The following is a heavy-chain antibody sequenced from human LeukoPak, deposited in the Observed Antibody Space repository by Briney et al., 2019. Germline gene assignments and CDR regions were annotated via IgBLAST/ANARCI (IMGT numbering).Heavy chain of an antibody. Sequence: GGSLRLSCAASGFTFSSYAMHWVRQAPGKGLEWVSVIYSGGSPYYADSVKGRFTISRDNSKNTLYLQMNSLRVEDTAFYYCARRVGTYYFDYWGQGSLVTVSS. CDR1: GFTFSSYA. CDR3: ARRVGTYYFDY. CDR2: IYSGGSP. D-gene: IGHD1-1*01. J-gene: IGHJ4*02. V-gene: IGHV3-53*05.